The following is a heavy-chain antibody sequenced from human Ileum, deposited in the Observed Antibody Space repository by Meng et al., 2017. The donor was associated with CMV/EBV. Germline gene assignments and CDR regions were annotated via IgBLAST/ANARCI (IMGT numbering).Heavy chain of an antibody. V-gene: IGHV3-7*01. CDR2: IRSDGGDR. J-gene: IGHJ4*02. Sequence: GESLKISCAASGFSFSSYAMSWVRQAPGKGLEWVANIRSDGGDRNFVDSVKGRFTISRDNARNSVYLQMNSLRGEDTALYYCTRDMFNDWGQGTPVTVSS. D-gene: IGHD3-10*02. CDR3: TRDMFND. CDR1: GFSFSSYA.